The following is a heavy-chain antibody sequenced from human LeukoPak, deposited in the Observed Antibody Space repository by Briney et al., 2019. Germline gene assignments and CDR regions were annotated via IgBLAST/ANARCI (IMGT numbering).Heavy chain of an antibody. CDR1: GFAFSTYA. CDR3: ARDGAIVATIDY. Sequence: SLRLSCAASGFAFSTYAMHWVRQAPGKGLEWVAVISYDGSYKYYADSVKGRFTISRDNSKNTLYLQMNSLRAEDTAVYYCARDGAIVATIDYWGQGTLVTVSS. CDR2: ISYDGSYK. J-gene: IGHJ4*02. V-gene: IGHV3-30-3*01. D-gene: IGHD5-12*01.